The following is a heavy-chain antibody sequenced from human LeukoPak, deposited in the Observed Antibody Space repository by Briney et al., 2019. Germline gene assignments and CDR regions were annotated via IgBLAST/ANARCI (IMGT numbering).Heavy chain of an antibody. CDR3: ARGPRSANFFAGDY. CDR1: GFTFSSHW. CDR2: INADGSGT. D-gene: IGHD3-3*01. V-gene: IGHV3-74*01. Sequence: QPGGSLRLSCAASGFTFSSHWMHWVRQAPGKGLVWVSRINADGSGTTYADSVKGRFTISRDNAKNTLYLQMNSLRAEDTAVYYCARGPRSANFFAGDYWGQGTLVTVSS. J-gene: IGHJ4*02.